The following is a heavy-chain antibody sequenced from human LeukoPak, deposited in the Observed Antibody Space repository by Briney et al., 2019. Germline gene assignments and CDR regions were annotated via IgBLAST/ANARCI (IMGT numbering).Heavy chain of an antibody. J-gene: IGHJ4*02. Sequence: TPSETLSLTCTVSGGSISSGGYYWSWIRQHPGKGLEWIGYIYYSGSTYYNPSLKSRVTISVDTSKNQFSLKLSSVTAADTAVYYCARGKRPDMVRGAKLDYWGQGTLVTVSS. CDR1: GGSISSGGYY. CDR3: ARGKRPDMVRGAKLDY. CDR2: IYYSGST. D-gene: IGHD3-10*01. V-gene: IGHV4-31*03.